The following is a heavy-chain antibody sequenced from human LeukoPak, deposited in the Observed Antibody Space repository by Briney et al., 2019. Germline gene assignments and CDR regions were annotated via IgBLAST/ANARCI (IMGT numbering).Heavy chain of an antibody. Sequence: SETLSLTCTVSGVSITGNDQFWSWIRQPPGKGLEWIGYIDYSGTTYYNPSLKGRVNMSRDTSKNQFSLKLNSVTAADTAFYYCGGGLGYCSSTRCPPDSWGQGTLVTVSS. J-gene: IGHJ5*01. CDR3: GGGLGYCSSTRCPPDS. D-gene: IGHD2-2*01. CDR1: GVSITGNDQF. CDR2: IDYSGTT. V-gene: IGHV4-30-4*01.